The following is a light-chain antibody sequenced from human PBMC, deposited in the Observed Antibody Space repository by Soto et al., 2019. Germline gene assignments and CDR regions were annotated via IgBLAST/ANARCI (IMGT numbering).Light chain of an antibody. Sequence: EILMSQSPATVSVPRAVPPTLSCRARQSVRSDLAWYQQKPGQAPRLLIYGASNRATGIPDRFSGSGSGTDFTLTISRLEPEDFAVYYCQQYGSSGTFGQGTMVDI. CDR1: QSVRSD. V-gene: IGKV3-20*01. CDR2: GAS. J-gene: IGKJ1*01. CDR3: QQYGSSGT.